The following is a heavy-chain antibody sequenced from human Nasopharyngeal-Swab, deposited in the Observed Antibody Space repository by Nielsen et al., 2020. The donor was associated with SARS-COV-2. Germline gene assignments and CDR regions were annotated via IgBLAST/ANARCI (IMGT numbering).Heavy chain of an antibody. D-gene: IGHD3-22*01. J-gene: IGHJ4*02. V-gene: IGHV4-30-2*01. CDR3: ARDQKYYFEKSGYFDY. Sequence: SETLSLTCAVSGGSISSPGYSWNWIRQPPGKGLEWIGYIYHSGSTNYNPSLQSRAIISLDTTKNQFSLRLSSVTAADTAVYFCARDQKYYFEKSGYFDYWGQGAHVTVSS. CDR2: IYHSGST. CDR1: GGSISSPGYS.